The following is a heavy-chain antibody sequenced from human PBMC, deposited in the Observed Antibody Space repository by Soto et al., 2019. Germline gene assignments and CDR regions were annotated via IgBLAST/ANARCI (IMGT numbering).Heavy chain of an antibody. CDR1: GYTFTSYD. D-gene: IGHD1-26*01. CDR2: MNPNSGNT. V-gene: IGHV1-8*01. CDR3: ARGRGSYNTYYYYYGMDV. J-gene: IGHJ6*02. Sequence: ASVKVSCKASGYTFTSYDINWVRQATGQGLEWMGWMNPNSGNTGYAQKFQGRVTMTRNTSISTAYMELSSLRSEDTAVYYCARGRGSYNTYYYYYGMDVWGQGTTVTVSS.